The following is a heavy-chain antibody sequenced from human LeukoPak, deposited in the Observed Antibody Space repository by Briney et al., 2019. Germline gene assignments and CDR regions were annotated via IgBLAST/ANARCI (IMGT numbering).Heavy chain of an antibody. CDR1: GFTFSNYW. J-gene: IGHJ3*02. Sequence: GGSLRLSCATSGFTFSNYWMHWVRQAPGKGLEWVAVISYDGSNKYYADSVKGRFTISRDNSKNTLYLQMNSLRAEDTAVYYCARDHERSAFDIWGQGTMVTVSS. D-gene: IGHD1-1*01. CDR3: ARDHERSAFDI. CDR2: ISYDGSNK. V-gene: IGHV3-30-3*01.